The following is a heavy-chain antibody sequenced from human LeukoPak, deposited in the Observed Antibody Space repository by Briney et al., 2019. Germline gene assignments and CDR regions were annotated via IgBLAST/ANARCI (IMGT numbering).Heavy chain of an antibody. CDR3: ARENHYYDSSGFDY. J-gene: IGHJ4*02. CDR1: GGSFSGYY. D-gene: IGHD3-22*01. Sequence: SETLSLTCAVYGGSFSGYYWSWIRQPPGKGLEWIGEINHSGSTNYNPSLKSRVTISVDTSKNQFSLKLSSVTAADTAVYYCARENHYYDSSGFDYWGQGTLVTVSS. CDR2: INHSGST. V-gene: IGHV4-34*01.